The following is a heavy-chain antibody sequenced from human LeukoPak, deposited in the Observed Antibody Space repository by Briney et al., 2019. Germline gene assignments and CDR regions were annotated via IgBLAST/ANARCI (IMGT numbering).Heavy chain of an antibody. Sequence: SCKASGYTFSSYSMNWVRQAPGKGLEWVSSISSSSSYIYYADSVKGRFTISRDNAKNSLYLQMNSLRAEDTAVYYCARVSHGKYFDYWGQGTLVTVSS. CDR2: ISSSSSYI. J-gene: IGHJ4*02. CDR1: GYTFSSYS. CDR3: ARVSHGKYFDY. V-gene: IGHV3-21*01.